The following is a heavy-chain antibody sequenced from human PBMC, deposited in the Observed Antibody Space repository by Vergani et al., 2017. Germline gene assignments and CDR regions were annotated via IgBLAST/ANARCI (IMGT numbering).Heavy chain of an antibody. D-gene: IGHD6-19*01. V-gene: IGHV3-53*04. CDR1: GFTVSSNY. Sequence: EVQLVESGGGLVQPGGSLRLSCAASGFTVSSNYMSWVRQAPGKGLEWVSVIYSGGSTYYADSVKGRFTISSHNSKNTLYLQMNSLRAEDTAVYYCARDPIAVAGTGDWGQGTLVTVSS. J-gene: IGHJ4*02. CDR2: IYSGGST. CDR3: ARDPIAVAGTGD.